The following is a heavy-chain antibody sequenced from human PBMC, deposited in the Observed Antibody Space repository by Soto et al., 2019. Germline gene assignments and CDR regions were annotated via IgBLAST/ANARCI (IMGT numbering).Heavy chain of an antibody. D-gene: IGHD3-10*01. J-gene: IGHJ6*02. CDR2: IIPIFGTA. CDR1: GGTFSSYA. V-gene: IGHV1-69*13. CDR3: AREVYYGSGSSLYYYGMDV. Sequence: SVKVSCKASGGTFSSYAISWVRQAPGQGLEWMGGIIPIFGTANYAQKFQGRVTITADESTSTAYMELSSLRPEDTAVYYCAREVYYGSGSSLYYYGMDVWGQGTTVTV.